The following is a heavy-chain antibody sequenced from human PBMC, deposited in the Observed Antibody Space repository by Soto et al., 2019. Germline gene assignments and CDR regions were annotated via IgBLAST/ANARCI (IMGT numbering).Heavy chain of an antibody. Sequence: PGGSLRLSCAASGFTFSSYAMHWVRQAPGKGLEYVSAISSNGGSTYYANSVKGRFTISRDNSKNTLYLQMGSLRAEDMAVYYCARDIGSSGYEIWDYYYYYMDVWGKGTTVTVSS. D-gene: IGHD5-12*01. V-gene: IGHV3-64*01. CDR1: GFTFSSYA. CDR2: ISSNGGST. J-gene: IGHJ6*03. CDR3: ARDIGSSGYEIWDYYYYYMDV.